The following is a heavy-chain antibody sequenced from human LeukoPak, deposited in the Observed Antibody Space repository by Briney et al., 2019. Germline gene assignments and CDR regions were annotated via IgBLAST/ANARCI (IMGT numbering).Heavy chain of an antibody. D-gene: IGHD3-10*01. CDR2: INPNSGNT. J-gene: IGHJ4*02. Sequence: GASVKVSSKASGYTLSRYDINWVRQATGQGLECRGWINPNSGNTGYAKKFKGRVTVTRNTFLITAYMEMSSLRSEDAAVYYCARGSTYYYGGGSPEGGYWGQGTLVTVSS. CDR3: ARGSTYYYGGGSPEGGY. CDR1: GYTLSRYD. V-gene: IGHV1-8*01.